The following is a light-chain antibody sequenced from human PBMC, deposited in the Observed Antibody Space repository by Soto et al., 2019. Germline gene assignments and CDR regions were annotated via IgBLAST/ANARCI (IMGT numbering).Light chain of an antibody. V-gene: IGLV2-8*01. J-gene: IGLJ1*01. CDR2: EVS. CDR1: SSDVGGYNY. Sequence: QSALTQPPSASGSPGQSVTISCIGTSSDVGGYNYVSWYQQHPGKAPKLMIYEVSKRPSGVPDRFSGSKSGTTASLAITGLQAEDEADYYCKSYVSSLSGYVFGTGTKVTVL. CDR3: KSYVSSLSGYV.